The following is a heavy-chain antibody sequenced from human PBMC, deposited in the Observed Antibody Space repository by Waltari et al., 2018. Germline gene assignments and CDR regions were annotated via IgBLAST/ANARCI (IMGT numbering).Heavy chain of an antibody. CDR2: IDYDGST. V-gene: IGHV4-59*12. D-gene: IGHD3-9*01. J-gene: IGHJ4*02. CDR3: ARAVRYFDILIKYEAGYHFDN. Sequence: QVQLQESGPGLLKPSETLSLTCTVSGGSMKNYYLSWIRQSPGKGLELIGFIDYDGSTDYNPSLKSRVAMSVDTSKTQFSLNLTSATAADRAVYYCARAVRYFDILIKYEAGYHFDNWGQGILVTVSS. CDR1: GGSMKNYY.